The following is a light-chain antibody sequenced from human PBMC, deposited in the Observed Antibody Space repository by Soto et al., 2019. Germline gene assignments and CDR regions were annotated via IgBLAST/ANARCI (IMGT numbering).Light chain of an antibody. Sequence: DIQMTQSPSTLSASVGDGVTITCRASQSIGTWLAWYQHRPGKAPSLLIYDASTLRSGVPSRFSGSGSGTQFTLTISSLHAVDLATYYRQQSDTFPLTFG. CDR3: QQSDTFPLT. CDR2: DAS. CDR1: QSIGTW. V-gene: IGKV1-5*01. J-gene: IGKJ5*01.